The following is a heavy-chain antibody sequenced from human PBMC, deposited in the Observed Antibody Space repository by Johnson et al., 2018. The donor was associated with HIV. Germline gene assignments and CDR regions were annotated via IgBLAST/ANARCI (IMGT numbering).Heavy chain of an antibody. Sequence: VQLVESGGGVVRPGGSLRLSCAASGFTFSSYGMHWVRQAPGKGLEWVAVIWYDGSTKYYADSVKGRFNISRDNSKNPLYLPMNSLRAEDTAVYYCAKDLSAISGDAFDIWGQGTMVTVSS. J-gene: IGHJ3*02. V-gene: IGHV3-33*06. CDR3: AKDLSAISGDAFDI. CDR1: GFTFSSYG. CDR2: IWYDGSTK. D-gene: IGHD5-24*01.